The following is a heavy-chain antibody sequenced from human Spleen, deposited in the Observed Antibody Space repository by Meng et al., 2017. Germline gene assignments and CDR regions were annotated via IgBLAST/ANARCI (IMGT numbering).Heavy chain of an antibody. D-gene: IGHD4-11*01. CDR2: NNHSGST. Sequence: VLLQRGGTDLLTPLETLPLPCVFSVVSLSDYFWSLIRQPPGKGLEWIGENNHSGSTNYNPSLEGRATISVDTSQNNLSLKLSSVTAADSAVYYCARGPTTMAHDFDYWGQGALVTVSS. CDR1: VVSLSDYF. J-gene: IGHJ4*02. V-gene: IGHV4-34*01. CDR3: ARGPTTMAHDFDY.